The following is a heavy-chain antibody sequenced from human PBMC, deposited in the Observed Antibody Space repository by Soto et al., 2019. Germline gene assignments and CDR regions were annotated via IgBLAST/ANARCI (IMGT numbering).Heavy chain of an antibody. CDR3: ARGDYYDSSGPFSDAFEF. CDR2: IKQDGSQK. CDR1: GFTFSSYW. D-gene: IGHD3-22*01. V-gene: IGHV3-7*04. J-gene: IGHJ3*01. Sequence: PGGSLRLSCAASGFTFSSYWMSWVRQAPGKGLEWVANIKQDGSQKWYVDSVKGRFTISRDNARNSLYLQMSSLRVEDTAVYYCARGDYYDSSGPFSDAFEFWGQGTMVTVSS.